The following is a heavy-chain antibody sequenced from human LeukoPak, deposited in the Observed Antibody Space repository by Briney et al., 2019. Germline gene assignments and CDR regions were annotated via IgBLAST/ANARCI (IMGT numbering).Heavy chain of an antibody. Sequence: GGSLRLSCAASGFTFSSYEMSWVRQAPGKGLEWVSGITWNGGSTGYADSVKGRFTISRDNAKNSLYLQMNSLRAEDTALYYCARGIDDGDNWFDPWGQGTLVTVSS. J-gene: IGHJ5*02. CDR2: ITWNGGST. CDR3: ARGIDDGDNWFDP. V-gene: IGHV3-20*04. D-gene: IGHD1-1*01. CDR1: GFTFSSYE.